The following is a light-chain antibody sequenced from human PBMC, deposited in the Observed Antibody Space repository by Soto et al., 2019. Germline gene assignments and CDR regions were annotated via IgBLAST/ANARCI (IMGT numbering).Light chain of an antibody. V-gene: IGLV2-8*01. Sequence: QSALTQPPSASGSPGQSVTISCTGTSSDVGGYNYVSWYQQHPGKAPKLIIYEVSKRPSGVPARFSGSKPGNTASLTVSGLQAEDEADYYCSSYAGSNLWVFGGGTKLTVL. CDR3: SSYAGSNLWV. J-gene: IGLJ3*02. CDR1: SSDVGGYNY. CDR2: EVS.